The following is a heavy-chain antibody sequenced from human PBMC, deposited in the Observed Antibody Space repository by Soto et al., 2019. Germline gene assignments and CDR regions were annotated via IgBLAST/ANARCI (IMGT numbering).Heavy chain of an antibody. V-gene: IGHV3-13*01. Sequence: EGQLVESGGGLVQPGGSLRLSCAASGFTFRTYDMHWVRQATGQGLEWVSTIGAAGDTYYSGSVKGRFTVSREDATNSLYLEMSSLRAGDSAVYYCARGGCSSTDCYVGSWFDPWGQGTLVTVSS. CDR3: ARGGCSSTDCYVGSWFDP. CDR2: IGAAGDT. J-gene: IGHJ5*02. D-gene: IGHD2-2*01. CDR1: GFTFRTYD.